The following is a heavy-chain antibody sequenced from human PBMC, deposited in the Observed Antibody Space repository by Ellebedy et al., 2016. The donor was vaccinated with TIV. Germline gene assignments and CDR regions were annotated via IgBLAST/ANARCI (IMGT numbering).Heavy chain of an antibody. CDR2: IWYDGSKK. Sequence: GESLKISCTVSGFSFRSYGMHWVRPAPGKGLEWVAVIWYDGSKKYYADSVKGRFTISRDNSKNTLYLQMNSLRAEDTAVYYCATGGYSNGYGGWFDPWGQGTLVTVSS. V-gene: IGHV3-33*01. CDR1: GFSFRSYG. D-gene: IGHD5-18*01. CDR3: ATGGYSNGYGGWFDP. J-gene: IGHJ5*02.